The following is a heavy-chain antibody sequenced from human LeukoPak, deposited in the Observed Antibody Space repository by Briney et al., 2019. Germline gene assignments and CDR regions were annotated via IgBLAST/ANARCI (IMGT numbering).Heavy chain of an antibody. Sequence: GGSLRLSCAASGFTFDDYAMHWVRQAPGKGLEWVSGISWNSGSIGYADSVKGRFTISRDNAKNSLYLQMNSLRAEDTALYYCAKDIGDFWNGYYPSGYFDYWGQGTLVTVSS. D-gene: IGHD3-3*01. V-gene: IGHV3-9*01. CDR3: AKDIGDFWNGYYPSGYFDY. CDR2: ISWNSGSI. J-gene: IGHJ4*02. CDR1: GFTFDDYA.